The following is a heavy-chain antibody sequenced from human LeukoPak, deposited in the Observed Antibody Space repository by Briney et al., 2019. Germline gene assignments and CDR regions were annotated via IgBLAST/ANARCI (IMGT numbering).Heavy chain of an antibody. J-gene: IGHJ4*02. V-gene: IGHV1-18*01. CDR3: ARGELGDRSGFSHFDS. CDR1: GSTFTSYG. D-gene: IGHD3-22*01. CDR2: ISAYNGNT. Sequence: ASVKLSCKASGSTFTSYGISLVRQAPGQGLERMGGISAYNGNTKYAQMLQGRVTMTTDGSTSTAYMELSSLRSDDTAVYFCARGELGDRSGFSHFDSWGQGTLVTVSS.